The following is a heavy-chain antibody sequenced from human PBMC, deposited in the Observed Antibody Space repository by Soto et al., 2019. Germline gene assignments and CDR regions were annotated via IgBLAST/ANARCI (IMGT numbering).Heavy chain of an antibody. CDR3: ARDPQTYYFDY. V-gene: IGHV3-33*01. CDR1: GFTFSSYG. CDR2: IWYDGSNK. J-gene: IGHJ4*01. Sequence: GGSLRLSCAASGFTFSSYGMHWVRQAPGKGLEWVAVIWYDGSNKYYADSVKGRFTISRDNSKNTLYLQMNSLRAEDTAVYYCARDPQTYYFDYWGHGTLVTLSS.